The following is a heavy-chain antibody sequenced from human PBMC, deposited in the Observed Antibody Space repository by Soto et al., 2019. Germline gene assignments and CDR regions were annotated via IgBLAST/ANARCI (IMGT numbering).Heavy chain of an antibody. V-gene: IGHV3-23*01. D-gene: IGHD3-10*01. J-gene: IGHJ4*02. Sequence: GSLRLSCAASGFTFSSYAMSWVRQAPGKGLEWVSAISGSGGSTYYADSVKGRFTISRDNSKNTLYLQMNSLRAEDTAVYYCAKAMVRGVIIENPFDYWGQGTLVTVSS. CDR2: ISGSGGST. CDR3: AKAMVRGVIIENPFDY. CDR1: GFTFSSYA.